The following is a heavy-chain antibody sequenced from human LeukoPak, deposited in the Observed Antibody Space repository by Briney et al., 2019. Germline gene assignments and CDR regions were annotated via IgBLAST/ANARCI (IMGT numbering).Heavy chain of an antibody. J-gene: IGHJ4*02. Sequence: SETLSLTCAVYGGSFSGYYWSWIRQPPGKGLEWIGEINHSGSTNYNPSLKSRVTISVDTSKNQFSLKLSSVTAADTAVYYCASLWAYTAMATGYWGQGTLVTVSS. CDR2: INHSGST. CDR1: GGSFSGYY. D-gene: IGHD5-18*01. V-gene: IGHV4-34*01. CDR3: ASLWAYTAMATGY.